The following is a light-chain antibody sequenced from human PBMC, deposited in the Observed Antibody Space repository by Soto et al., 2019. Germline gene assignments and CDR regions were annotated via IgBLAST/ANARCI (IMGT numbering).Light chain of an antibody. Sequence: EIVLTQSPGTLSLSPGERATLSCRASQSVSSAYLAWYQQIPGQAPRLLIYGASSRATGIPDRFSGSGSGTDFTLTSSGLEPEDFAVYYGQQSGSSFSTVGQGTKLEIK. CDR1: QSVSSAY. CDR3: QQSGSSFST. CDR2: GAS. V-gene: IGKV3-20*01. J-gene: IGKJ2*01.